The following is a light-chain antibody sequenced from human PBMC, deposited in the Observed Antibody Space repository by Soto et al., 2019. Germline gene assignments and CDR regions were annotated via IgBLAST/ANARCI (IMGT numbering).Light chain of an antibody. CDR1: SSDIGAYNH. CDR2: DVS. J-gene: IGLJ2*01. CDR3: SSHTVRSTLI. V-gene: IGLV2-14*03. Sequence: QSVLTQPASVSGSPGQSITISCTGTSSDIGAYNHVSWYQQHPGKAPKLMIYDVSNRPSGVSNRFSGSKSANTASLTISGLQSEDEADYYCSSHTVRSTLIFGGGTQLTVL.